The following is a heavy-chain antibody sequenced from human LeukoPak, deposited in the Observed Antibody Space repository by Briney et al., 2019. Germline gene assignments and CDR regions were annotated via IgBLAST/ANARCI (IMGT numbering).Heavy chain of an antibody. CDR1: GFTFSSYA. CDR3: AKDWSGLSSSEYYFDY. CDR2: ISGSGGST. D-gene: IGHD3-10*01. Sequence: GGSLRLSCAASGFTFSSYAMSWVRQAPGKGLEWVSAISGSGGSTYYADSVKGRFTISRGNSKNTLYLQMNSLRAEDTAVYYCAKDWSGLSSSEYYFDYWGQGTLVTVSS. J-gene: IGHJ4*02. V-gene: IGHV3-23*01.